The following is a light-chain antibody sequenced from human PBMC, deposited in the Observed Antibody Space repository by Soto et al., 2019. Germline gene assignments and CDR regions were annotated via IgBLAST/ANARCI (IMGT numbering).Light chain of an antibody. CDR2: DVT. CDR1: ISNIGPNY. CDR3: CSYAGSYILGV. Sequence: QSVLTQAPSASGTPGQRVTISCSGSISNIGPNYVYWYQQLPGTAPKLMLYDVTKRPSGVPDRFSGSKSGNSASLTISGLRPEDEADYYCCSYAGSYILGVFGGGTQLTVL. V-gene: IGLV1-47*02. J-gene: IGLJ2*01.